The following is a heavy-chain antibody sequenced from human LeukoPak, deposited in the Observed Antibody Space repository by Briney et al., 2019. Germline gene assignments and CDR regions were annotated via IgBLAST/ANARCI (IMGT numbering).Heavy chain of an antibody. CDR2: ISGSGGST. CDR3: VSGSSGYYWYFDY. J-gene: IGHJ4*02. D-gene: IGHD3-22*01. CDR1: GFTFSSYA. Sequence: PGGSLRLSCAASGFTFSSYAMSWVRQAPGKGLEWVSVISGSGGSTYYADSVKGRFTISRDNSKSTLYLQMNSLRTEDTAVYYCVSGSSGYYWYFDYWGQGTLVTVSS. V-gene: IGHV3-23*01.